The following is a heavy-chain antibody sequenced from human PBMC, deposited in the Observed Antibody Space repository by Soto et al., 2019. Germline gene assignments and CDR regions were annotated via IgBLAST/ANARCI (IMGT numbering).Heavy chain of an antibody. V-gene: IGHV1-8*01. CDR3: ARGGRYLEWFPWFDP. CDR1: GYTFASYN. Sequence: QVQLVQSGAEVRRPGASVKISCKASGYTFASYNIYWVRQAAGPGLEYMGWMNPNSGDKGYAHKFLDKVKMTRDTTRRTAYLELTSLTSEDTAVYYCARGGRYLEWFPWFDPWGQGTLVTVSS. CDR2: MNPNSGDK. J-gene: IGHJ5*02. D-gene: IGHD3-3*01.